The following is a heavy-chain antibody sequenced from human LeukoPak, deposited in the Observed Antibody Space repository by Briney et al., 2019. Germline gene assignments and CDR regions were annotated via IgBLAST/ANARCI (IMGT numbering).Heavy chain of an antibody. Sequence: VASVKVSCKASGYSSTNYGISWVRQAPGQGLEWMGWIHIYRGNTNYAQKFQGRVTMTTDTSTSTVYMEVRDLRSDDTAMYYCARDVGITVADSFDPWGQGTLVTVSS. D-gene: IGHD6-13*01. V-gene: IGHV1-18*01. J-gene: IGHJ5*02. CDR1: GYSSTNYG. CDR3: ARDVGITVADSFDP. CDR2: IHIYRGNT.